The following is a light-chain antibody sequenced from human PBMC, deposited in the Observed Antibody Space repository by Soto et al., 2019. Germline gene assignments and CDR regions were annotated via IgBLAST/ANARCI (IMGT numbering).Light chain of an antibody. CDR1: QSISSW. V-gene: IGKV1-5*01. CDR3: QQFKSYSGT. J-gene: IGKJ1*01. Sequence: DIQMTQSPSTLSASVGDRFTITCRASQSISSWLAWYQQKPGKAPKLLIYDASSLESGVPSRFSGGGSGTEFTLTISSLQPDDFATYYCQQFKSYSGTFGQGTKVDIK. CDR2: DAS.